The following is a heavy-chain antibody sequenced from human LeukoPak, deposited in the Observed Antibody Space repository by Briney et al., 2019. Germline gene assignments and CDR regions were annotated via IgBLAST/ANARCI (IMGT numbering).Heavy chain of an antibody. CDR3: AKYITMIVVVITGAFDY. V-gene: IGHV3-23*01. J-gene: IGHJ4*02. CDR1: GFTFSSYA. Sequence: AGGSLRLSCAASGFTFSSYAMSWVRQAPGKGLEWVSAISGSGGSTYCADSVKGRFTISRDNSKNTLYLQMNSLRAEDTAVYYCAKYITMIVVVITGAFDYWGQGTLVTVSS. CDR2: ISGSGGST. D-gene: IGHD3-22*01.